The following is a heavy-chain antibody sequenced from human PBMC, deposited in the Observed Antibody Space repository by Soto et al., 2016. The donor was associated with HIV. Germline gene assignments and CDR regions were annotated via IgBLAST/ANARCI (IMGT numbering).Heavy chain of an antibody. Sequence: QVQLVQSGAEVEKPGASVKVSCKASGYTFTSYYIHWVRQAPGQGLEWMGWINPNRGATSYAQKFQDRVTMTRDTSISTAFMELSRVRSDDTAVYYCARVHITMVEGIDYWGQGTLVTVSS. CDR3: ARVHITMVEGIDY. CDR1: GYTFTSYY. CDR2: INPNRGAT. J-gene: IGHJ4*02. V-gene: IGHV1-2*02. D-gene: IGHD3-10*01.